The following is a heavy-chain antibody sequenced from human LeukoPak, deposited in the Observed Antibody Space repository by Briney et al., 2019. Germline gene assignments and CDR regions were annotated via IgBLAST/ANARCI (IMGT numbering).Heavy chain of an antibody. D-gene: IGHD5-18*01. CDR2: IYYSGST. V-gene: IGHV4-39*07. CDR3: ARATLQLWFDY. J-gene: IGHJ4*02. CDR1: GGSISSSSYY. Sequence: SETLSLTCTVSGGSISSSSYYWGWIRQPPGKGLEWIGSIYYSGSTYYNPSLKSRVTISVDTSKNQFSLKLSSVTAADTAVYYCARATLQLWFDYWGQGTLVTVSS.